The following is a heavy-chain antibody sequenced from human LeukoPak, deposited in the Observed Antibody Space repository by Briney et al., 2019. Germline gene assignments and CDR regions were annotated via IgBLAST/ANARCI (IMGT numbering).Heavy chain of an antibody. D-gene: IGHD2-21*02. V-gene: IGHV3-23*01. CDR2: TIGSGATT. CDR3: AKKEGDTYPPGYMDA. CDR1: GFTFSDFA. J-gene: IGHJ6*03. Sequence: GGSLRLSCAASGFTFSDFAMSWVRQAPGKGLEWVSGTIGSGATTFYADSVKGRFTISRDNSKNTLFLQMNSLRAEDTATYYWAKKEGDTYPPGYMDAGGKGTTVT.